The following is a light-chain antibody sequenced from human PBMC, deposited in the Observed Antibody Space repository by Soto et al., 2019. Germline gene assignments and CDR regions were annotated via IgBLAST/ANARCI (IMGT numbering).Light chain of an antibody. J-gene: IGLJ1*01. Sequence: QSALTQPPSASGSPGQSVTISCTGTSSDVGGYGYVSWYQQHPGKAPKLMIYEVSKRPSGVPDRFSGSKPGNTASLTVSGLQAEDEADYYCSSYAGSNNYVFGTGTKVTVL. CDR2: EVS. CDR1: SSDVGGYGY. CDR3: SSYAGSNNYV. V-gene: IGLV2-8*01.